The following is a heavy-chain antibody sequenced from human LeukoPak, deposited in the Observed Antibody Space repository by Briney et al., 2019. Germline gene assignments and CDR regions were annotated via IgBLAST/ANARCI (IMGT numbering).Heavy chain of an antibody. CDR2: ISAYNGNT. CDR3: ARGSLTATYYYDSSGYYFL. D-gene: IGHD3-22*01. J-gene: IGHJ4*02. Sequence: ASVKVSCKASGYTFTSYGISWVRQAPGQGLEWMGWISAYNGNTNYAQKFQGRVTMTRDTSTSTVYMELSSLRSEDTAVYYCARGSLTATYYYDSSGYYFLWGQGTLVTVSS. CDR1: GYTFTSYG. V-gene: IGHV1-18*01.